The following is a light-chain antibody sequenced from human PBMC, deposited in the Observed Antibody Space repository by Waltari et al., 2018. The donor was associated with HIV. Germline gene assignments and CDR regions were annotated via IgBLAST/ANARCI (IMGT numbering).Light chain of an antibody. CDR1: QSVTTY. CDR3: QQRSSWPYI. Sequence: VLTQSPATLSFSPGERATLSCRASQSVTTYLAWYQQKPGQAPRLLIYDASNRAAGIPARFSGSGFGTDFTLTISRLEPEDFAVYYCQQRSSWPYIFGQGTRLEIK. V-gene: IGKV3-11*01. J-gene: IGKJ2*01. CDR2: DAS.